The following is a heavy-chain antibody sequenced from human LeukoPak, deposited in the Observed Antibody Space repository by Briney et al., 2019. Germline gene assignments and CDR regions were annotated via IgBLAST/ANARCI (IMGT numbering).Heavy chain of an antibody. CDR1: GGFISSHY. Sequence: TSSETLSLTCTVSGGFISSHYWSWIRQPPGKGLEWIGYVYYSGTTKYNPSLKSRVTLSADTSRNQFSLKLSSVTAADTAVYYCARVGDYYDSIGYYYSHDYWGQGTLVTVSS. V-gene: IGHV4-59*11. D-gene: IGHD3-22*01. J-gene: IGHJ4*02. CDR2: VYYSGTT. CDR3: ARVGDYYDSIGYYYSHDY.